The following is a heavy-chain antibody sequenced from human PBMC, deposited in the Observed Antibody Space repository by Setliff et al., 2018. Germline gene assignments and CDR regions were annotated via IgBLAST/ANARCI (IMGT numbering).Heavy chain of an antibody. CDR2: VYNTGTT. CDR3: VGRDFSGGDS. D-gene: IGHD6-25*01. J-gene: IGHJ5*01. CDR1: GDSISNSDYY. Sequence: SETLSLTCIVAGDSISNSDYYWGWIRQPPGKGLERIGRVYNTGTTNYNPSLKSRVTIAISADTSNKSFSLNLFSVTAADTAVYYCVGRDFSGGDSWGHGTLVTVSS. V-gene: IGHV4-39*02.